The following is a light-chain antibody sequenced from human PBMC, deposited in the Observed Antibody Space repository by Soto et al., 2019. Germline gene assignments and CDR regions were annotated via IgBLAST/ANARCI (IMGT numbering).Light chain of an antibody. J-gene: IGLJ2*01. Sequence: QSALTQPASVSGSPGQSITISCTGTSSDIGGYNYVSWYQLHPGKPPKLMIYDVSIRPSGVSNRFSGSKSGNTASLTISGLQAEDETDYYCSSYTSSSSVIFGGGTQLTV. CDR1: SSDIGGYNY. CDR2: DVS. CDR3: SSYTSSSSVI. V-gene: IGLV2-14*03.